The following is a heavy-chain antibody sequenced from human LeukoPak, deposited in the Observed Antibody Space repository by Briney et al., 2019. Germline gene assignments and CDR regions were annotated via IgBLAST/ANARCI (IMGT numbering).Heavy chain of an antibody. Sequence: PGGSLRLSCTVSGFTVSSNSWSWVRQAPGKGLEWVSGITGNGGTTYYADSVKGRFTISRDNSKNTVYLQMNSLRAEDTAVYYCARDLYRIVVVPHYFDYWGQGTPVTVSS. CDR2: ITGNGGTT. D-gene: IGHD3-22*01. V-gene: IGHV3-23*01. CDR3: ARDLYRIVVVPHYFDY. CDR1: GFTVSSNS. J-gene: IGHJ4*02.